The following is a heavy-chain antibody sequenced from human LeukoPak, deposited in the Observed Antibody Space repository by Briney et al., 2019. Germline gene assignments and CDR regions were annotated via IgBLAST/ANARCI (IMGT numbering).Heavy chain of an antibody. CDR1: GYTFTGYY. CDR3: ARAPVKGPPDY. CDR2: ISAYNGNT. V-gene: IGHV1-18*04. J-gene: IGHJ4*02. Sequence: ASVKVSCKASGYTFTGYYMHWVRQAPGQGLEWMGWISAYNGNTNYAQKLQGRVTMTTDTSTSTAYMELRSLRSDDTAVYYCARAPVKGPPDYWGQGTLVTVSS.